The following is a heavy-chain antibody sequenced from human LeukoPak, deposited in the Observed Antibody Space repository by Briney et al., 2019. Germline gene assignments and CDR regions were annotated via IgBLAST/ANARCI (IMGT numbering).Heavy chain of an antibody. CDR2: INSDGSST. J-gene: IGHJ6*02. D-gene: IGHD2/OR15-2a*01. CDR1: GFTFSSYW. CDR3: ARALANENIYYYYGMDV. V-gene: IGHV3-74*01. Sequence: QPGGPLRLSCGASGFTFSSYWMLWVRQAPGKGLVWVSRINSDGSSTSYADSVKGRFTISRDNAKNTLYLQMNSLRAEDTAVYFCARALANENIYYYYGMDVWGQGTTVTVSS.